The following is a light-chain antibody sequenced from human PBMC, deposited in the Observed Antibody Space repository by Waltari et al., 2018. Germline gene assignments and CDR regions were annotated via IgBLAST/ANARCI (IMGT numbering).Light chain of an antibody. V-gene: IGKV1-39*01. CDR2: AAA. CDR1: QSITKY. CDR3: QQSYSKPGT. Sequence: DIQMTQSPSSLSASVGDRVTITCRASQSITKYLNWYQQKPGPAPKLLHYAAASVQAEVPSRFRGGGAGTEFTLTISSLQPEDFATYHCQQSYSKPGTVGQGTKVEI. J-gene: IGKJ1*01.